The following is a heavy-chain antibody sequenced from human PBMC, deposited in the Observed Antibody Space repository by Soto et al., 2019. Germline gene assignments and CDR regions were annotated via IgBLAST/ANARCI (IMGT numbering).Heavy chain of an antibody. J-gene: IGHJ5*02. CDR3: ARERPDGARLDP. CDR1: GGSISSGDYY. D-gene: IGHD6-6*01. V-gene: IGHV4-30-4*01. Sequence: QVQLQESCPGLVKPSQTLSLTCTVSGGSISSGDYYWSWIRQPPGKGLEWIGYIYHSGNTYYNPSLKSRVTISVDTSKNQFSLKLSSVTAADTAVYYCARERPDGARLDPWGQGTLVTVSS. CDR2: IYHSGNT.